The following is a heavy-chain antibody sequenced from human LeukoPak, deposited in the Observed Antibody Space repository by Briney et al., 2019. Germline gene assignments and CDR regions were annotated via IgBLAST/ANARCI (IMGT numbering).Heavy chain of an antibody. CDR3: AGISHKGV. Sequence: GGSLRLSCAASGFTVSNNYMSWVRQAPGKGLEWVALIYSGGSTYYADFVKGRFTISRDNSKNTLYLQMSSLRAEDTAVYYCAGISHKGVWGQGTTVTVSS. CDR2: IYSGGST. V-gene: IGHV3-66*01. J-gene: IGHJ6*02. CDR1: GFTVSNNY.